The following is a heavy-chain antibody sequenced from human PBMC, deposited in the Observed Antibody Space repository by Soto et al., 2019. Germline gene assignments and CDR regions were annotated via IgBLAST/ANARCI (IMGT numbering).Heavy chain of an antibody. CDR1: GFTFRKYV. V-gene: IGHV3-23*01. CDR2: LSSTGGST. CDR3: AKDQGFLESIPQGGLDV. J-gene: IGHJ6*02. D-gene: IGHD3-3*01. Sequence: EVQLLESGGGLAQPGGSLRRSCEVSGFTFRKYVMTWVRQAPGEGLEWVSSLSSTGGSTYYADSVKGRFTVSRDNSKNSLFLQMNSLRAEDTAIYYCAKDQGFLESIPQGGLDVWGPGTTVAVSS.